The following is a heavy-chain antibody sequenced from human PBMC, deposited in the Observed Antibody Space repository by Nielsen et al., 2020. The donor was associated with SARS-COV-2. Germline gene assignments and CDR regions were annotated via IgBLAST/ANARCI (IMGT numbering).Heavy chain of an antibody. CDR1: GFPFSSYE. CDR3: ARDVSGLAPDPKRLDI. CDR2: IGGNGRNI. D-gene: IGHD3-3*01. V-gene: IGHV3-48*03. J-gene: IGHJ3*02. Sequence: GESLKISCAASGFPFSSYEMNWVRQAPGKALEWLSYIGGNGRNIFYADSVKGRFTISRDNSKNTVYLQMNSLGADDTALYYCARDVSGLAPDPKRLDIWGQGTMVTVSS.